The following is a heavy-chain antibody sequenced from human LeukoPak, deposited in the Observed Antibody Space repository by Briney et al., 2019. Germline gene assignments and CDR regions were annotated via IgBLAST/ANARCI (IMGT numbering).Heavy chain of an antibody. CDR3: ARAHYDFWSGYLDAFDI. J-gene: IGHJ3*02. D-gene: IGHD3-3*01. CDR2: ISSSSSYI. Sequence: GGSLRLSCAASGFTFSSYSMNWVRQAPGKGLEWVSSISSSSSYIYYADSVKGRFTLSRDNAKNSLYLQMNSLRAEDTAVYYCARAHYDFWSGYLDAFDIWGQGTMVTVSS. CDR1: GFTFSSYS. V-gene: IGHV3-21*01.